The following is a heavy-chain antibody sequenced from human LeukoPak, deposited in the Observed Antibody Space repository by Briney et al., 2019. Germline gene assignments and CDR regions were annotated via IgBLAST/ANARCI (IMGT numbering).Heavy chain of an antibody. CDR2: INPDSGGT. CDR1: GYTFTGYY. CDR3: ARVVAVAGIYDIDY. V-gene: IGHV1-2*02. Sequence: ASVKVSCKASGYTFTGYYLHWLRQAPGQGLEWMGWINPDSGGTNYAQKFQGRVTMTRDSSISTAYMELSGLRSGDSAVYYCARVVAVAGIYDIDYWGQGTLVTVSS. D-gene: IGHD6-19*01. J-gene: IGHJ4*02.